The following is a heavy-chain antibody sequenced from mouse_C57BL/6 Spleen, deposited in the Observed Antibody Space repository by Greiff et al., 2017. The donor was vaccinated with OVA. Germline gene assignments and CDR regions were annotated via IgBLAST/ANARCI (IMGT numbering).Heavy chain of an antibody. CDR3: ARRGDWFAY. V-gene: IGHV1-50*01. Sequence: VQLQQPGAELVKPGASVKLSCKASGYTFTSYWMQWVKQRPGQGLEWIGEIDPSDSYTNYNQKFKGKATLTVDTSSSTAYMQLSSLTSEDSAVYYCARRGDWFAYWGQGTLVTVSA. CDR1: GYTFTSYW. CDR2: IDPSDSYT. J-gene: IGHJ3*01.